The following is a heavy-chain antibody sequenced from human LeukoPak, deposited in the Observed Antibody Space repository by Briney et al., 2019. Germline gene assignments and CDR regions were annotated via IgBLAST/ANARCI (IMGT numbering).Heavy chain of an antibody. D-gene: IGHD5-24*01. CDR2: ISSSSSYI. Sequence: GGSLRLSCAASGFTFSSYSMNWVRQAPGKVLEWVSSISSSSSYIYYADSVKGRFTISRDNAKNSLYLQMNSLRAEDTAVYYCARSIRRGGYCFDYWGQGTLVTVSS. V-gene: IGHV3-21*01. J-gene: IGHJ4*02. CDR3: ARSIRRGGYCFDY. CDR1: GFTFSSYS.